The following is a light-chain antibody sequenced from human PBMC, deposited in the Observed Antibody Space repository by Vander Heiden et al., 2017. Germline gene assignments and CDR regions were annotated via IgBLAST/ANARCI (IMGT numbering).Light chain of an antibody. Sequence: AIRMTQSPSSFSASTGDRVTITCRARPGISSDLACYQQKPGKVPKLMIYAASTLQRGVPSSFSGSGSGTDFTLTISCLQSEDFATYYCQQDDSYPQTFGQGTKVEIK. J-gene: IGKJ1*01. V-gene: IGKV1-8*01. CDR1: PGISSD. CDR2: AAS. CDR3: QQDDSYPQT.